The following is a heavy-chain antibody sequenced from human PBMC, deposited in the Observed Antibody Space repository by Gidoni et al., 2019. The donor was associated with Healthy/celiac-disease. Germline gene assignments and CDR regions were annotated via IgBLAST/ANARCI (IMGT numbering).Heavy chain of an antibody. CDR3: AREGSIAVAGTYYFDY. J-gene: IGHJ4*02. CDR1: GFTFSSYS. V-gene: IGHV3-21*01. CDR2: ISSSSSYI. D-gene: IGHD6-19*01. Sequence: EVQLVESGGGLVKPGGSLRLSCAASGFTFSSYSMNWVRQAPGKGLELVSSISSSSSYIYYADSVKGRFTISRDNAKNSLYLQMNSLRAEDTAVYYCAREGSIAVAGTYYFDYWGQGTLVTVSS.